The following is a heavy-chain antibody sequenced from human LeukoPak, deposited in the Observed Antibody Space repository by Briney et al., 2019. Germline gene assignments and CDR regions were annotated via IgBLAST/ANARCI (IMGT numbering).Heavy chain of an antibody. D-gene: IGHD2-15*01. V-gene: IGHV4-4*07. J-gene: IGHJ3*02. CDR3: ARGRYCSADICSGGDAFDN. CDR1: GGSINNYY. CDR2: IYTRGST. Sequence: SETLSLTCTVSGGSINNYYWSWIRQPAGKGLEWIGRIYTRGSTNYNPSLKSRVTMSVDTSKNQFSLKLSSVTAADTAVYYCARGRYCSADICSGGDAFDNWGQGTMVSVSS.